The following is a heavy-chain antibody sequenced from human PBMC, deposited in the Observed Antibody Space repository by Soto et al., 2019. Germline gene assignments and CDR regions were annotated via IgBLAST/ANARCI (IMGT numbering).Heavy chain of an antibody. CDR3: ARANYFESSGPFDY. CDR1: GGSLRSGAYY. CDR2: IYYSGST. V-gene: IGHV4-31*03. D-gene: IGHD3-22*01. Sequence: SETLSLTCTVSGGSLRSGAYYWSWIRQHPGKGLEWIGYIYYSGSTYYNPSLESRVTLSVDTPTKQFSLKVSSVTAADTAVYYCARANYFESSGPFDYWGPGTLVTVSS. J-gene: IGHJ4*02.